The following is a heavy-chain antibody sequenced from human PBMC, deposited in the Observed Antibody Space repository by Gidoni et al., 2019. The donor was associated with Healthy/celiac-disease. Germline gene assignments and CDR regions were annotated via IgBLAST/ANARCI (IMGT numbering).Heavy chain of an antibody. CDR2: INHSGST. D-gene: IGHD6-13*01. J-gene: IGHJ4*02. CDR1: GGSFSGYY. V-gene: IGHV4-34*01. CDR3: AREGRRRAAAGPGPFDY. Sequence: QVQLQQWGAGLLKPSETLSLTCAVYGGSFSGYYWSWIRQPPGKGLEWIGEINHSGSTNYNPSLKSRVTISVDTSKNQFSLKLSSVTAADTAVYYCAREGRRRAAAGPGPFDYWGQGTLVTVSS.